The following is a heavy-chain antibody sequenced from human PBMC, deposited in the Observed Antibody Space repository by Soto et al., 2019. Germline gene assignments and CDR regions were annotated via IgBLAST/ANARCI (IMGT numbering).Heavy chain of an antibody. V-gene: IGHV1-69*13. J-gene: IGHJ6*02. D-gene: IGHD2-15*01. CDR3: AREDIVVVVAARYYYYGMDV. Sequence: GASVKVSCKASGGTFSSYAISWVRQAPGQGLEWMGGIIPIFGTANYAQKFQGRVTITADESTSTAYMELSSLRSEDTAVYYCAREDIVVVVAARYYYYGMDVWGQGTTVTVSS. CDR1: GGTFSSYA. CDR2: IIPIFGTA.